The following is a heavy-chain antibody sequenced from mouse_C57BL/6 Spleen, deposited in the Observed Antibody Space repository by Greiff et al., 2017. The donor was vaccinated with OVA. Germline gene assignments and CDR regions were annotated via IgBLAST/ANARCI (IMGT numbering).Heavy chain of an antibody. CDR2: IWSGGST. V-gene: IGHV2-2*01. CDR1: GFSLTSYG. CDR3: ARKYYYYNGGFAY. D-gene: IGHD1-1*01. J-gene: IGHJ3*01. Sequence: VQLQESGPGLVQPSQSLSITCTVSGFSLTSYGVHWVRQSPGKGLEWLGVIWSGGSTDYNAAFISRLSISKDNSKIQVIFKMNSLQADDTAIYYCARKYYYYNGGFAYWGQGTLVTVSA.